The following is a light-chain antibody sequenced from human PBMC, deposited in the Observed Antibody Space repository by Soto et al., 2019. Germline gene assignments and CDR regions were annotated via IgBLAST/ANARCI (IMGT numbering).Light chain of an antibody. V-gene: IGKV3-11*01. CDR2: DAS. CDR1: QSVSTY. Sequence: EIVLTQSPATLSSFPGDRVTLSCRASQSVSTYLAWYQQKPGQAPRLFIYDASNRTTGIPARFSGSGSGTDFTLTISSLEPEDFAVYYCQQRGDWPPITFGQGTRLEI. CDR3: QQRGDWPPIT. J-gene: IGKJ5*01.